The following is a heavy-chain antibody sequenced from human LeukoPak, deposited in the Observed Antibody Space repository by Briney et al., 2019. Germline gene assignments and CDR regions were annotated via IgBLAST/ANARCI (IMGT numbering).Heavy chain of an antibody. CDR2: IKQDGSNK. CDR3: AKSGYYDSSGYYPDDY. Sequence: GGSLRLSCAASGFTFSSYWMSWVRQAPGKGLEWVANIKQDGSNKYYADSVKGRFTISRDNSKNTLYLQMNSLRAEDTAVYYCAKSGYYDSSGYYPDDYWGQGTLVTVSS. CDR1: GFTFSSYW. D-gene: IGHD3-22*01. V-gene: IGHV3-7*01. J-gene: IGHJ4*02.